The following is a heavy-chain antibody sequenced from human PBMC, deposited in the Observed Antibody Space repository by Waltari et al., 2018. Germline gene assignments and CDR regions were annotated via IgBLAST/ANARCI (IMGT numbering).Heavy chain of an antibody. J-gene: IGHJ4*02. CDR1: GFTFSSYE. Sequence: EVQLVESGGGLVQPGGSLRLSCAASGFTFSSYEMNWVRQAPGKGLEWVSYISSSGSTIYYADSVKGRFTISRDNAKNSLYLQMNSLRAEDTAVYYCARHQPDCSGGSCYSGADYWGQGTLVTVSS. CDR3: ARHQPDCSGGSCYSGADY. D-gene: IGHD2-15*01. CDR2: ISSSGSTI. V-gene: IGHV3-48*03.